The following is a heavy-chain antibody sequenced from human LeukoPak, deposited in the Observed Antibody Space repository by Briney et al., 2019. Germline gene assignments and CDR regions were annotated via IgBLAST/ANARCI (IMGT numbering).Heavy chain of an antibody. D-gene: IGHD1-26*01. CDR1: GLTINNAW. CDR2: IKGTTNGGTT. CDR3: TTDRGRTELPLFGS. Sequence: GGSLRLSCAASGLTINNAWMGWVRQVPGKGLEWVGRIKGTTNGGTTDYAAPVKGRFTISRDESKNTLYLQMNSLKTEDTAAYYCTTDRGRTELPLFGSWGQGTLVTVSS. J-gene: IGHJ5*01. V-gene: IGHV3-15*01.